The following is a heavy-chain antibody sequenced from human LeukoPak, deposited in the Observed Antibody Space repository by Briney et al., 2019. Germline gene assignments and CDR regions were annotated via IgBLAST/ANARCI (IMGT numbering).Heavy chain of an antibody. V-gene: IGHV3-23*01. D-gene: IGHD3-22*01. Sequence: GGSLRLSCAASGFTFSSYWMSWVRQAPGKGLEWVSGISGSGDDTYYADSVRGRFIISRDTSKSTLYLQMNSLRAEDTALYYCAKDDYDSSGYYRPQNYWGQGALVTVSS. J-gene: IGHJ4*02. CDR1: GFTFSSYW. CDR3: AKDDYDSSGYYRPQNY. CDR2: ISGSGDDT.